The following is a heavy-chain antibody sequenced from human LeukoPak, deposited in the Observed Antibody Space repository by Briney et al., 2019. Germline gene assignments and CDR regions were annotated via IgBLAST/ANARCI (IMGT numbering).Heavy chain of an antibody. CDR1: GFNLRSHD. D-gene: IGHD2-2*01. CDR3: AREGQYCSSSACQFDY. V-gene: IGHV3-23*01. CDR2: IGGRDTRI. Sequence: GGSLRLSCVGSGFNLRSHDMIWVRQAPGKGLEWVSDIGGRDTRINYADSVKGRFTISRDNSKNTVYLQMSSLRVEDTAIYYCAREGQYCSSSACQFDYWGQGTLVTVSS. J-gene: IGHJ4*02.